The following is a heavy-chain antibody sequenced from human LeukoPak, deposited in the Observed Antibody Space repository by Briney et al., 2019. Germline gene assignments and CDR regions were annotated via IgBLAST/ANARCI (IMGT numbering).Heavy chain of an antibody. J-gene: IGHJ4*02. CDR2: ISAYNGNT. D-gene: IGHD3-22*01. CDR1: GYTFTSYG. Sequence: ASVKVSCKASGYTFTSYGISWVRQAPGQGLEWMGWISAYNGNTNYAQKLQGRVTMTTDTSTSTAYMELRSLRSDDTAVYYCARDPQYYYDSSGYYPPYFDYWGQGTLVTVSS. V-gene: IGHV1-18*01. CDR3: ARDPQYYYDSSGYYPPYFDY.